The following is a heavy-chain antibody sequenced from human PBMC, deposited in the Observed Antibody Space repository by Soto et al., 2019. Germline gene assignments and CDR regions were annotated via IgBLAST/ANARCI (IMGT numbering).Heavy chain of an antibody. V-gene: IGHV3-23*01. J-gene: IGHJ4*02. CDR2: ISGSGGNT. CDR1: EFTIRDYA. CDR3: AKDLAGKDIVVVPAAMSGY. D-gene: IGHD2-2*01. Sequence: GGLMRLPYAAAEFTIRDYAMRRVRKAPGKGLEWGSAISGSGGNTYYPGSVMGRFTISRENAKNTLYLQMNSLRAEDTAVYYCAKDLAGKDIVVVPAAMSGYWGQGTLVTVSS.